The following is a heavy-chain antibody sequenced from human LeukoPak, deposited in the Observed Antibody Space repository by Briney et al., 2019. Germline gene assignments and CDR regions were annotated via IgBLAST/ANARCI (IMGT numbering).Heavy chain of an antibody. CDR3: ARTTWIQLYYFDY. Sequence: SETLSLTCAVSGYSISSGYYWGWIRQPPGKGLEWIGSIYHSGSTYYNPSLKSRVTISVDTSKNQFSLKLSSVTAADTAVYYCARTTWIQLYYFDYWGQGTLITVSS. D-gene: IGHD5-18*01. CDR1: GYSISSGYY. CDR2: IYHSGST. J-gene: IGHJ4*02. V-gene: IGHV4-38-2*01.